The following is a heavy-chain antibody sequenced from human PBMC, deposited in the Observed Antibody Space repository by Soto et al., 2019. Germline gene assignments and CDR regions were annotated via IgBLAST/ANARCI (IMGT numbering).Heavy chain of an antibody. D-gene: IGHD3-22*01. CDR3: ASGYEYDSGGYRFDY. CDR2: IYYSWST. CDR1: VGSVSSNIYY. V-gene: IGHV4-31*03. J-gene: IGHJ4*02. Sequence: SETLSLTCSVSVGSVSSNIYYLTWILHHPGKGPEGIGHIYYSWSTYYNPSLKSRVTIALXMSKNQFSLKLTSVSAADTAVYYCASGYEYDSGGYRFDYWGQGTLVTVLL.